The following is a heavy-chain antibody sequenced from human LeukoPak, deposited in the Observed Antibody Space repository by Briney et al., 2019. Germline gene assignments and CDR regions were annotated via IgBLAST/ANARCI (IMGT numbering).Heavy chain of an antibody. CDR2: INPNSGGT. J-gene: IGHJ6*03. Sequence: ASVKVSCKSSGYTFTGYYMHWVRQAPGQGLEWMGWINPNSGGTNYAQKFQGRVTMTSDTSIRTAYMELSRLRTDDTAVYYCARGSIAAHPNYYYYMDVWGKGTTVTVSS. CDR3: ARGSIAAHPNYYYYMDV. V-gene: IGHV1-2*02. CDR1: GYTFTGYY. D-gene: IGHD6-6*01.